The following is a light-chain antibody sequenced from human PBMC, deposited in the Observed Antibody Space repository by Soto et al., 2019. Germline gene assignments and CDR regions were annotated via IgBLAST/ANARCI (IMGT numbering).Light chain of an antibody. Sequence: EIVLTQSPATLSLSPGERATLSCRASQSVSRYLAWYKQKPGQAPRLLIYDASNRATGIPARFSGSGSGTDFTLTISSLEPDDFAVYYCQQRSNGLTFGGGTKVDIK. V-gene: IGKV3-11*01. CDR3: QQRSNGLT. J-gene: IGKJ4*01. CDR2: DAS. CDR1: QSVSRY.